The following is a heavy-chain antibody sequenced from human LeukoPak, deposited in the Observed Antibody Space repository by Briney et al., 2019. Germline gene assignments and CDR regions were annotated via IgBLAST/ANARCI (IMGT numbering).Heavy chain of an antibody. CDR1: GFSFSRYG. V-gene: IGHV3-33*01. CDR3: ARDESWYLDY. D-gene: IGHD6-13*01. CDR2: IWYNGSKK. Sequence: GGSLRLSCTASGFSFSRYGMHWVRRAPGKGLEWVAVIWYNGSKKYYADSVKGRFTISRDNSKNTVYLQMDSLRAEDTAVYYCARDESWYLDYWGQGALVTVSS. J-gene: IGHJ4*02.